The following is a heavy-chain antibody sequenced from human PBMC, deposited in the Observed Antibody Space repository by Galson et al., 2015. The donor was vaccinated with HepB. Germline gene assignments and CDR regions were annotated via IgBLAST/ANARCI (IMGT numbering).Heavy chain of an antibody. CDR2: ISNYNGNT. Sequence: SVKVSCKASGYPFPNYAISWVRQAPGQGLEWMGWISNYNGNTKYGQKFQARLTMTRDTSTSTAYLELKSLKSDDTAVYFCARERGGNYGDIDYWGQGTLITVSS. CDR1: GYPFPNYA. J-gene: IGHJ4*02. V-gene: IGHV1-18*01. CDR3: ARERGGNYGDIDY. D-gene: IGHD4-17*01.